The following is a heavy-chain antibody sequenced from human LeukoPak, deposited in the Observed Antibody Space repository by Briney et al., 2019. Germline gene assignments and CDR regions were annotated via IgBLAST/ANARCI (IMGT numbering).Heavy chain of an antibody. CDR2: IYYSGTT. CDR3: ARVGHDLYYDDCSGLIYFDY. Sequence: PSETLSLTCTVSGRSISSYYWGWVRLPPGKWLEWLGYIYYSGTTNNHPTLKSRDTISVDTTNNQFYRTLSSVTAADTAVYYCARVGHDLYYDDCSGLIYFDYWGQGTLVTVSS. V-gene: IGHV4-59*01. J-gene: IGHJ4*02. CDR1: GRSISSYY. D-gene: IGHD3-22*01.